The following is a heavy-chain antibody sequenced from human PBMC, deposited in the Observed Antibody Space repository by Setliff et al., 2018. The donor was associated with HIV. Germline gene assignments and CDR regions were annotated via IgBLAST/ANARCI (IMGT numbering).Heavy chain of an antibody. D-gene: IGHD3-10*01. CDR3: ARERITMIRGVNGDY. Sequence: GASVKVSCKASGGTFSSYAIHWVRQAPGQGLEWMGRIIPIFGTTNYAQKFQGRVTITADKSTSTAYMELSSLRSEDTAVYFCARERITMIRGVNGDYWRQGTLVTVSS. CDR2: IIPIFGTT. V-gene: IGHV1-69*06. J-gene: IGHJ4*02. CDR1: GGTFSSYA.